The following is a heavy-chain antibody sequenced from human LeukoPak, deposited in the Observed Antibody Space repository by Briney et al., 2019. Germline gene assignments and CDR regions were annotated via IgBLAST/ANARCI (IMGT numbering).Heavy chain of an antibody. V-gene: IGHV3-30*02. J-gene: IGHJ4*02. CDR3: AKATPVDYYDSSGYYYAIPHPSGIDY. Sequence: GGSLRLSCAASGFTFSSYGMHWVRQAPGKGLEWVAFIRYDGSNKYYADSVKGRFTISRDNSKNTLYLQMNSLRAEDTAVYYCAKATPVDYYDSSGYYYAIPHPSGIDYWGQGTLVTVSS. CDR2: IRYDGSNK. D-gene: IGHD3-22*01. CDR1: GFTFSSYG.